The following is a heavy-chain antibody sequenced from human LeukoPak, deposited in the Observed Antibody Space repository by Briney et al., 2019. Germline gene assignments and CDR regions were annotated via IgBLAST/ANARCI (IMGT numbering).Heavy chain of an antibody. CDR3: ARDSSGFHY. J-gene: IGHJ4*02. D-gene: IGHD6-19*01. CDR1: GFTFSNYW. CDR2: INQDGGTK. Sequence: PGGSLRLSCAAAGFTFSNYWMSWVRQAPGKGLEWVANINQDGGTKYYVDSVRGRSTISSDNAKNSLYLQMNSLRAEDTAVYYCARDSSGFHYWGQGTLVTVSS. V-gene: IGHV3-7*01.